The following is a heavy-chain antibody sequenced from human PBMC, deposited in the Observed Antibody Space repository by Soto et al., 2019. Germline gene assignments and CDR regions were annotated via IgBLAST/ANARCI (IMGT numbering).Heavy chain of an antibody. V-gene: IGHV3-30*18. J-gene: IGHJ5*02. Sequence: PGGSLRLSCAGTGFTFSIYDMHWVRQAPGKGLEWVALISSDGSHTFSADSVKGRFAISRDNSKNALYLQTHSLRHEDTAVYFCVKGKGRPGEFDPWGQGTLVTVSS. CDR3: VKGKGRPGEFDP. CDR1: GFTFSIYD. D-gene: IGHD6-6*01. CDR2: ISSDGSHT.